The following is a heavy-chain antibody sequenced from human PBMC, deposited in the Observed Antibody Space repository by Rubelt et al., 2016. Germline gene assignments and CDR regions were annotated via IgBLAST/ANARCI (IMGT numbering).Heavy chain of an antibody. D-gene: IGHD3-10*01. V-gene: IGHV7-4-1*02. Sequence: QVQLVQSGSELKKSGASVKVSCKASGYTFTSYAMNWVRQAPGQGLEWMGWINTNTGNPTYAQGFTGRFVFSLDTSVSTAYLQISSLKAEDTAVYYCAREGEVLWFGELKGNWFDPWGQGTLVTVSS. CDR2: INTNTGNP. CDR3: AREGEVLWFGELKGNWFDP. J-gene: IGHJ5*02. CDR1: GYTFTSYA.